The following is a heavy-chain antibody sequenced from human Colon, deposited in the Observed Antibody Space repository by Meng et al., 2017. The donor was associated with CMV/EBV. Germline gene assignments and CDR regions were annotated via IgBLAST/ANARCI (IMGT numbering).Heavy chain of an antibody. V-gene: IGHV1-69*10. D-gene: IGHD1-26*01. CDR3: ARSIVGALGMDV. CDR1: GGTFSSYA. CDR2: IIPILGIA. Sequence: SVKVSCKASGGTFSSYAISWVRQAPGQGLEWMGGIIPILGIANYAQKFQGRVTITADKSTSTAYMELSSLRFEDTALYYCARSIVGALGMDVWGQGTTVTVSS. J-gene: IGHJ6*02.